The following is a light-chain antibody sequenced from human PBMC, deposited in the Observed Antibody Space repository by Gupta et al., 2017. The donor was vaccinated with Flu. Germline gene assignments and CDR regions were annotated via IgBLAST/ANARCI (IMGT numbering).Light chain of an antibody. CDR2: GAS. CDR3: LQDNNWWT. J-gene: IGKJ1*01. CDR1: QSVSSN. Sequence: CPATLSVSPGERATLSCRASQSVSSNLAWYQQKPGQAPRLLIYGASTRATDIPARFSGRGSGTEFTLTISSLQSEDFAVYSCLQDNNWWTFGQGTKVEIK. V-gene: IGKV3-15*01.